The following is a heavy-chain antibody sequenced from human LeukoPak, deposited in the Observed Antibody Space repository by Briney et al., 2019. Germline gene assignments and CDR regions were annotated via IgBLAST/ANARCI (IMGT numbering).Heavy chain of an antibody. CDR1: GYTFSSYA. CDR2: INAGNGNT. V-gene: IGHV1-3*01. J-gene: IGHJ4*02. CDR3: ARDRSHIGDSSGWYGALYY. Sequence: GASVKVSCKASGYTFSSYAIQWVRQAPGQRLEWMGWINAGNGNTKYSQKFQGRVTITRDTSASTAYMELSSLRSEDTAVYYCARDRSHIGDSSGWYGALYYWGQGTLVTVSS. D-gene: IGHD6-19*01.